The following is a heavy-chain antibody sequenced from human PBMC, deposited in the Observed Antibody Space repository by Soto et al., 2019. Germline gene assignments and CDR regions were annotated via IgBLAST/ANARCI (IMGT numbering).Heavy chain of an antibody. V-gene: IGHV1-18*01. D-gene: IGHD6-19*01. CDR1: GYTFKNYG. Sequence: GASVKVSCKASGYTFKNYGIKWVRQAPGQGLKWVGWITTYNGNRYSAEKFQGRVTMTTDTSTSTTYMELKSLTSDDTGVYYCARDAQPKGVAADGASDYWGQGTLVTVSS. J-gene: IGHJ4*02. CDR3: ARDAQPKGVAADGASDY. CDR2: ITTYNGNR.